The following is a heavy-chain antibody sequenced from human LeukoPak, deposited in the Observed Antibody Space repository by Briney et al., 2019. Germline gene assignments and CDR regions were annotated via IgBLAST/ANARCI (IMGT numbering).Heavy chain of an antibody. V-gene: IGHV3-23*01. J-gene: IGHJ4*02. CDR3: IRGGWGAVFDY. Sequence: GGSLRLSCAASGFMFSSYVMSWVRQAPGKGLEWVSGISGSGDDTFYADSVKGRFTISRDNSKNTLHLQVNSLRTEDTAIYYCIRGGWGAVFDYWGQGTLVIASS. CDR1: GFMFSSYV. CDR2: ISGSGDDT. D-gene: IGHD1-26*01.